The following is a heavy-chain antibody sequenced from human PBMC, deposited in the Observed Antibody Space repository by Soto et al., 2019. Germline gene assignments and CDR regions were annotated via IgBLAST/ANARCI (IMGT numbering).Heavy chain of an antibody. Sequence: QVQLVQSGAEVKKPGASVKVSCKASGYTFTSYDINWVRQATGQGLEWMGWMNPNSGNTGYAQKFQGRDNRTRTTSISTAYMELSSLRSEDTAVYYCARGGSRHNWFDPWGQGTLVTVSS. J-gene: IGHJ5*02. CDR2: MNPNSGNT. CDR3: ARGGSRHNWFDP. V-gene: IGHV1-8*01. CDR1: GYTFTSYD.